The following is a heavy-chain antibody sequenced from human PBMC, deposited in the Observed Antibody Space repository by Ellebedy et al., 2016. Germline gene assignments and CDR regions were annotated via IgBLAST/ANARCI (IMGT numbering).Heavy chain of an antibody. Sequence: GGSLRLSCAASGFTLSSYTMNWVRQAPGKGLEWVSSISSGTNYIYYADSVKGRITISRDNAKNSLYLQMNSLRAEDTAVYYCARGGGGGFDYWGQGTLVTVSS. J-gene: IGHJ4*02. V-gene: IGHV3-21*01. CDR2: ISSGTNYI. CDR3: ARGGGGGFDY. CDR1: GFTLSSYT. D-gene: IGHD3-16*01.